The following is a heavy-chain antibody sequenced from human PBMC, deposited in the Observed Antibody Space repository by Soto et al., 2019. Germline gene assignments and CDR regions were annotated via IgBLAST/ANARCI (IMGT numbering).Heavy chain of an antibody. Sequence: PGGSLRLSCAASGFTFSSYGMHWVRQAPGKGLECVAVIWYDGSNKYYADSVKGRFTISRDNSKNTLYLQMNSLRAEDTAVYYCARGRDGYNFSAFDIWGQGTMVTV. J-gene: IGHJ3*02. V-gene: IGHV3-33*01. CDR2: IWYDGSNK. CDR3: ARGRDGYNFSAFDI. CDR1: GFTFSSYG. D-gene: IGHD5-12*01.